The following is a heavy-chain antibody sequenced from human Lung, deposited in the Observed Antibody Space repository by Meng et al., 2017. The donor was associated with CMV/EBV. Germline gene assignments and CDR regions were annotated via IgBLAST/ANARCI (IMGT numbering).Heavy chain of an antibody. CDR1: GFTFSSYS. D-gene: IGHD6-6*01. J-gene: IGHJ4*02. CDR2: ISSSSSYI. V-gene: IGHV3-21*01. CDR3: APWIVSSSSGEGY. Sequence: GESLKISCAASGFTFSSYSMNWVRQAPGKGLEWVSSISSSSSYIYYADSVKGRFTISRDNAKNSLYLQMNSLRAEDTAVYYCAPWIVSSSSGEGYWGRGTLVTVSS.